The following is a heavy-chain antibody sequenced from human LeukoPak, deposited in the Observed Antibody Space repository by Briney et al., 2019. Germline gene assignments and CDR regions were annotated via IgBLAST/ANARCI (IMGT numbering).Heavy chain of an antibody. CDR3: ARDSPYYYGSGSATYYMDV. J-gene: IGHJ6*03. Sequence: PSETLSLTCTVSGGSINNYYWSWIRQPPGKGLEWIGYIYYSGSNNYNPSLKSRVTISVDTSKNQFSLKLSSVTAADTAVYDCARDSPYYYGSGSATYYMDVWGKGTTVTISS. CDR2: IYYSGSN. V-gene: IGHV4-59*01. CDR1: GGSINNYY. D-gene: IGHD3-10*01.